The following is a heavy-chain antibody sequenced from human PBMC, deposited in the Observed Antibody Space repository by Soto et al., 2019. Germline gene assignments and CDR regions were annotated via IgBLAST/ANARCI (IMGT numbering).Heavy chain of an antibody. J-gene: IGHJ1*01. V-gene: IGHV3-53*01. D-gene: IGHD4-4*01. CDR1: GFSVNNNY. Sequence: EVQLVESGGGFIQPGGSLRLSCAVSGFSVNNNYVTWVRQAPGKGLHWVSVIYSGGDTYYADSVEGRFTLSRDNSNNTVYLHMNSLRVEDTAVYYCARGLSPYRSWGQGALVSVSS. CDR2: IYSGGDT. CDR3: ARGLSPYRS.